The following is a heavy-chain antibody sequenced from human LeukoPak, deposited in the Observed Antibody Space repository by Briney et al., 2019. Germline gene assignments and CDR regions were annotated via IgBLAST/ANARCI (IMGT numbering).Heavy chain of an antibody. CDR2: INPSGGRT. CDR3: ARESLGSYKTVVIVARGHDAFDM. CDR1: GYTFTSYH. V-gene: IGHV1-46*01. D-gene: IGHD3-22*01. Sequence: ASVKVSCKASGYTFTSYHIYWMRQAHGHGLDWMGIINPSGGRTNYAHKFQGRVTLTRDTSTSTVYMNVSNLRSEDTAVYYCARESLGSYKTVVIVARGHDAFDMWGQGTMVTVSS. J-gene: IGHJ3*02.